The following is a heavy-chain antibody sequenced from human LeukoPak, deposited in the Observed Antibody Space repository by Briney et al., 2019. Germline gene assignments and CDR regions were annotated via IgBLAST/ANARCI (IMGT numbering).Heavy chain of an antibody. V-gene: IGHV1-69*04. CDR2: IIPILGIA. D-gene: IGHD3-22*01. CDR3: ASPLGGYDSSGPDAFDI. Sequence: SVNVSCKASGGTFSSYATSWVRQAPGQGLEWMGRIIPILGIANYAQKFQGRVTITADKSTSTAYMELSSLRSEDTAVYYCASPLGGYDSSGPDAFDIWGQGTMVTVSS. CDR1: GGTFSSYA. J-gene: IGHJ3*02.